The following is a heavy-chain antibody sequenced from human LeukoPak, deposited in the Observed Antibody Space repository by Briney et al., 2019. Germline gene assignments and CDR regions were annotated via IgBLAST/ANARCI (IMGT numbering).Heavy chain of an antibody. CDR2: ISSGSGTI. Sequence: AGGSLRLSCAASGFTFSSYSMNWVRQTPGKGLEWVSYISSGSGTIYYAGSVKGRFTISRDNAKNSLYLQMNSLRAEDTAVYYCGRAYCSGGSCYGIPIDYWGQGTLVTVSS. CDR1: GFTFSSYS. V-gene: IGHV3-48*04. D-gene: IGHD2-15*01. CDR3: GRAYCSGGSCYGIPIDY. J-gene: IGHJ4*02.